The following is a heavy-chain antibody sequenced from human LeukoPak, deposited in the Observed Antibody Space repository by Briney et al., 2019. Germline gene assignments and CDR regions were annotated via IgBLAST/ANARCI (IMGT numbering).Heavy chain of an antibody. CDR3: ARGMRVTTGGY. V-gene: IGHV3-74*03. D-gene: IGHD4-11*01. J-gene: IGHJ4*02. Sequence: GGSLRLSCAASGFTFSSYWMHWVRQAPGKGLVWVSRINSDGSSTTYADSVKGRFTISRDNAKNTLYLQMNSLRADDTAVYYCARGMRVTTGGYWGQGTLVTVSS. CDR2: INSDGSST. CDR1: GFTFSSYW.